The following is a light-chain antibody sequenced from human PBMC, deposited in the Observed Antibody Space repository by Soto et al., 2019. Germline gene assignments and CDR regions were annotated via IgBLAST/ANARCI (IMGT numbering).Light chain of an antibody. V-gene: IGLV2-14*01. J-gene: IGLJ1*01. CDR2: EVS. Sequence: QSVLTQPASVSGSPGQSITISCTGTSSDVGGYNYVSWYQQHPGKAPKLMIYEVSNRPSGVSNRFSGSKSGNTASLTISGLQAKDEADYYCGSYTSSSTRCVFGTGTKVTVL. CDR1: SSDVGGYNY. CDR3: GSYTSSSTRCV.